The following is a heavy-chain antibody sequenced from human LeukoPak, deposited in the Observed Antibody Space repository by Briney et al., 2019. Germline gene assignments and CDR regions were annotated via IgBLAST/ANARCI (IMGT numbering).Heavy chain of an antibody. CDR3: AKDKTYYDFWSGYQIGYYFDY. J-gene: IGHJ4*02. CDR1: GFTFSTYA. Sequence: GGSLRLSCSASGFTFSTYAMHWVRQAPGKGLEYVSGISSNGGSTYYADPVKGRFTISRDNAKNTLYLQMNSLRAEDTAVYYCAKDKTYYDFWSGYQIGYYFDYWGQGTLVTVSS. D-gene: IGHD3-3*01. CDR2: ISSNGGST. V-gene: IGHV3-64*04.